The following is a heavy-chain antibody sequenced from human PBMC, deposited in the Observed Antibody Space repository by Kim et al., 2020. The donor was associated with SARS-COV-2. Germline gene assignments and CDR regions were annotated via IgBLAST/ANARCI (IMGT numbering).Heavy chain of an antibody. Sequence: GGSLRLSCAASGFTFRGSAMHWVRQASGKGLEWVCRIRSKANSYATAYAASVKGRFTISRDDSKNTAYLQMNSLKTEDTAVYYCTTRTQVATIRGLMNDYWGQGNLVTVSS. J-gene: IGHJ4*02. CDR3: TTRTQVATIRGLMNDY. CDR1: GFTFRGSA. V-gene: IGHV3-73*01. D-gene: IGHD5-12*01. CDR2: IRSKANSYAT.